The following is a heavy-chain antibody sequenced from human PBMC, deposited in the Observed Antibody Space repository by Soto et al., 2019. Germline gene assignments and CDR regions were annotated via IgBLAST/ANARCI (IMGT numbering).Heavy chain of an antibody. J-gene: IGHJ4*02. Sequence: EVQLVQSGAEVTKPGDSLKISCKGSGYTFSRYWLGWVRPVSGKGMEWMGVIYPGDSDTRYSPSSQGQVTISVDKSISTAYLQWSSLNASAPAMYYCLRHQTIAYDDGPGSNWVDYWGQGTLVNVSS. V-gene: IGHV5-51*01. CDR1: GYTFSRYW. CDR3: LRHQTIAYDDGPGSNWVDY. D-gene: IGHD7-27*01. CDR2: IYPGDSDT.